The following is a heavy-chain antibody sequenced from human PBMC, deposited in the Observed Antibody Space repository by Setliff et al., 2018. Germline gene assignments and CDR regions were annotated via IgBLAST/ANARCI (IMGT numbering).Heavy chain of an antibody. J-gene: IGHJ6*02. D-gene: IGHD4-17*01. CDR1: GYTFTSYD. V-gene: IGHV1-8*02. CDR2: MNPNSGNT. CDR3: ARDLIDPDYGDYLSFYYYGMDV. Sequence: ASVKVSCKASGYTFTSYDINWVRQATGQGLEWMGWMNPNSGNTGYAQKFQGRVTMTRNTSISTAYMDLSSLRFEDTAVYYCARDLIDPDYGDYLSFYYYGMDVWGQGTTVTVSS.